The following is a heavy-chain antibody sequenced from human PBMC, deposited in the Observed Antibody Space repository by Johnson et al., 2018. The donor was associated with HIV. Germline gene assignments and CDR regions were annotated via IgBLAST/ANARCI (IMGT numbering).Heavy chain of an antibody. CDR2: IYSSGGT. CDR3: ARDRVGGTYDSFDI. V-gene: IGHV3-66*01. D-gene: IGHD1-26*01. CDR1: GFAVSMNY. J-gene: IGHJ3*02. Sequence: EVQLLESGGDLVRPGGSLRLSCPASGFAVSMNYMAWVRQTPGKGLEWVSVIYSSGGTLYSDSVRGRFTVSRDNSKNTLYLQMNTLRVEDTAVYYCARDRVGGTYDSFDIWGQGTMVTVSS.